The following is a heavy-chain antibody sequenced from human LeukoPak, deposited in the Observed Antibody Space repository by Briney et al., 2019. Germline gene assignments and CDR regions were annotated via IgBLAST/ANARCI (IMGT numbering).Heavy chain of an antibody. J-gene: IGHJ4*02. V-gene: IGHV1-2*02. CDR3: ARITMVRGNFDY. CDR1: GYTLGGYY. CDR2: INPNSGGT. Sequence: ASVKVSCKASGYTLGGYYMHWVRQAPGQGLEWMGWINPNSGGTNYAQRFQGRVTMTRDTSISTAYMELSSLRSEDTAVYYCARITMVRGNFDYWGQGTLVTVSS. D-gene: IGHD3-10*01.